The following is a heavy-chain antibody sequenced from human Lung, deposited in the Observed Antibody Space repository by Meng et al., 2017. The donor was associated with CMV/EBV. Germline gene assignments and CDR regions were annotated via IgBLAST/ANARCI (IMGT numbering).Heavy chain of an antibody. CDR3: ARDMYYDFWSGYYGRGGNYYYGMDV. J-gene: IGHJ6*02. CDR1: GFXFSSYA. Sequence: GGSXRLXCAASGFXFSSYAMHWVRQAPGKGLEWVAVISYDGSNKYYADSVKGRFTISRDNSKNTLYLQMNSLRAEDTAVYYCARDMYYDFWSGYYGRGGNYYYGMDVXGQGXTVTVSS. D-gene: IGHD3-3*01. CDR2: ISYDGSNK. V-gene: IGHV3-30*04.